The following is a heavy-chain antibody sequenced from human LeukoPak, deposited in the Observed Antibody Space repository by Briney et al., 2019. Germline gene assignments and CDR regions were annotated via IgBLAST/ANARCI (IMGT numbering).Heavy chain of an antibody. Sequence: GGSLRLSCAASGFTFSSYEMNWVRQAPGKGLAWVSYISSSGSTIYYADSVKGRFTISRDNAKNSLYLQMNSLRAEDTAVYYCARDRVGYSYGPSFLYFDYWGQGTLVTVSS. CDR1: GFTFSSYE. CDR2: ISSSGSTI. CDR3: ARDRVGYSYGPSFLYFDY. V-gene: IGHV3-48*03. J-gene: IGHJ4*02. D-gene: IGHD5-18*01.